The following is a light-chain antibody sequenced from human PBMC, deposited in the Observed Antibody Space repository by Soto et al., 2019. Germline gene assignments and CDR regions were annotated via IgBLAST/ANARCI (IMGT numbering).Light chain of an antibody. CDR3: CSYDGSHWV. J-gene: IGLJ3*02. Sequence: QSALTQPRSVSGSPGQSVTISCTGTSGDVGGYNYVSWYQQHPGKVPKLILYDVTKRPSGVPDRFSGSKSGNTASLTISGLQAEDEADYYCCSYDGSHWVFGGGTKLTVL. CDR1: SGDVGGYNY. CDR2: DVT. V-gene: IGLV2-11*01.